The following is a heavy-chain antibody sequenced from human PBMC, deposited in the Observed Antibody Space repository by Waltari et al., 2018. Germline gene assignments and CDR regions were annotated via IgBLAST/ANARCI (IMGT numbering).Heavy chain of an antibody. D-gene: IGHD6-19*01. Sequence: QVQLQESGPGLVKPSQTLSLTCTVSGGSISSGSYYWSWIRQPAGKGLEWIGYIYTSGSTNYNPSLKSRVTISVDTSKNQFSLKLSSVTAADTAVYYCARGGDSSGWYSWFDPWGQGTLVTVSS. V-gene: IGHV4-61*09. CDR1: GGSISSGSYY. J-gene: IGHJ5*02. CDR3: ARGGDSSGWYSWFDP. CDR2: IYTSGST.